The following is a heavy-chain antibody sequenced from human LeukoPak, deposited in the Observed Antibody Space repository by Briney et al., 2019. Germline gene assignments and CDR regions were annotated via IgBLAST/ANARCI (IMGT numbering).Heavy chain of an antibody. CDR1: GGSISSGSYY. CDR2: IYTSGST. Sequence: PSETLSLTCTVSGGSISSGSYYWSWLRQPAGKGLEWIGRIYTSGSTNYNPSLKSRVTISVDTSKNQFSLKLSSVTAADTAVYYCARARGYCSSTSCFLTGYYYMDVWGKGTTVTVSS. V-gene: IGHV4-61*02. D-gene: IGHD2-2*01. CDR3: ARARGYCSSTSCFLTGYYYMDV. J-gene: IGHJ6*03.